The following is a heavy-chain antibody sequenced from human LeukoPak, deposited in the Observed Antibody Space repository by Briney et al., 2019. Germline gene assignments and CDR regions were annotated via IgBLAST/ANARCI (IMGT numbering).Heavy chain of an antibody. D-gene: IGHD2-8*01. Sequence: PSETLSLTCTVSGASISSYYWSWIRQPAGKGLEWIGRIYTSGSTNYNPSLKSQVTMSVDTSKNQFSLKLSSVTAADTAVYYCAREREDIKLMLYAYYFDYWGQGTLVTVSS. CDR1: GASISSYY. J-gene: IGHJ4*02. CDR2: IYTSGST. V-gene: IGHV4-4*07. CDR3: AREREDIKLMLYAYYFDY.